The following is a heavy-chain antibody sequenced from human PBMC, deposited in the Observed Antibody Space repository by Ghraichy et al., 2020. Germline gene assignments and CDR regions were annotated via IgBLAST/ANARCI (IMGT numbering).Heavy chain of an antibody. J-gene: IGHJ2*01. V-gene: IGHV4-61*01. CDR1: GGSVSSGSYY. Sequence: SETLSLTCTVSGGSVSSGSYYWSWIRQPPGKGLEWIGYIYYSGSTNYNPSLKSRVTISVDTSKNQFSLKLSSVTAAATAVYYCARDGIAANPKFGVTWYFDLWGRGTLVTVSS. CDR3: ARDGIAANPKFGVTWYFDL. D-gene: IGHD6-13*01. CDR2: IYYSGST.